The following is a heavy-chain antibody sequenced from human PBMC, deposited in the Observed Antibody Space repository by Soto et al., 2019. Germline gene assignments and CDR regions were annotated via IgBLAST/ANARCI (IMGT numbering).Heavy chain of an antibody. CDR1: GFSFDDYA. V-gene: IGHV3-9*01. J-gene: IGHJ4*02. CDR2: ISWNSGSI. CDR3: AKGAHCSSTTCTLDY. Sequence: EVQLVESGGGLVQPGRSLRLSCAASGFSFDDYAMHWVRQAPGKGLEWVSGISWNSGSITYADSVKGRFTISRDSAKNSLYLQMNSLRAEDTALYYCAKGAHCSSTTCTLDYWGQGTLVTVSP. D-gene: IGHD2-2*01.